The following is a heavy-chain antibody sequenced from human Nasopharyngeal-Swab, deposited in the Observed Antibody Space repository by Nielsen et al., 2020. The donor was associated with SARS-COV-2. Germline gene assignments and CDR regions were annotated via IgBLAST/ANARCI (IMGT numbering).Heavy chain of an antibody. CDR1: GGSISSSNW. V-gene: IGHV4-4*02. D-gene: IGHD2-15*01. Sequence: SETLSLTCAVSGGSISSSNWWNWVRQPPGKGLEWIGEIYHSGSTNYNPSLKSRVTISVDKSRNQFSLKLSSVTAADTAVYYCARVGGSNNWFDPWGRGTLVTVSS. J-gene: IGHJ5*02. CDR3: ARVGGSNNWFDP. CDR2: IYHSGST.